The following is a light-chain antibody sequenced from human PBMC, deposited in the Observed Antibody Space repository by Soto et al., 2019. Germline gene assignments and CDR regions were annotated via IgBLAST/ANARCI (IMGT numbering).Light chain of an antibody. CDR3: QQSYSTPWT. V-gene: IGKV1-39*01. J-gene: IGKJ1*01. CDR1: QSISSY. CDR2: AAS. Sequence: DIQMTQSPSSVSTSVGDRVTITCAASQSISSYLTWYQQKPGQAPKLLIFAASSLQSGVPSRFSGSGSVTDFTLTISSLQPEDFASYYCQQSYSTPWTFGQGTKVDIK.